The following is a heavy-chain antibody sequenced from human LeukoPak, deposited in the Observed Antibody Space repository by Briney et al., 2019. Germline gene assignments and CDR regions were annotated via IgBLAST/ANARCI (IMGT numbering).Heavy chain of an antibody. CDR2: INPSGGST. V-gene: IGHV1-46*01. J-gene: IGHJ5*02. D-gene: IGHD1-26*01. Sequence: ASVKVSCKASGYTFTNFYMHWVRQAPGQGLEWMGIINPSGGSTSYAQKFQGRVIMTRDMSTSTVYMELSSLRSEDTAIYYCARDQVGASPSGLFDPWGQGTLVTVSS. CDR1: GYTFTNFY. CDR3: ARDQVGASPSGLFDP.